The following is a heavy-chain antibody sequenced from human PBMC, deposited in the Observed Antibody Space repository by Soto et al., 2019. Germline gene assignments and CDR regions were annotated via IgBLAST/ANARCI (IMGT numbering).Heavy chain of an antibody. Sequence: EVQLLESGGGLVQPGASLRLSCAFSGFIFGNYMMTWVRQAPGKGLEWVSTIRDGGESTYYADSVKVRFTISRDNSKNTLYLQMDSLGVEDTAVYYCAPHVHCSGGSCHYDAFDIRGQGTMVTVSS. CDR2: IRDGGEST. J-gene: IGHJ3*02. D-gene: IGHD2-15*01. CDR3: APHVHCSGGSCHYDAFDI. V-gene: IGHV3-23*01. CDR1: GFIFGNYM.